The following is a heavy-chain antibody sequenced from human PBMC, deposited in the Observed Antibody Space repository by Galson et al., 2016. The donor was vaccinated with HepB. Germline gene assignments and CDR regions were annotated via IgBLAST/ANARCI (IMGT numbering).Heavy chain of an antibody. J-gene: IGHJ4*02. D-gene: IGHD3-16*02. CDR3: ARDDDYVWGTYRYMRTVPQYYFDY. V-gene: IGHV3-30-3*01. CDR1: GFTFSSYA. Sequence: SLRLSCAASGFTFSSYAMHWVRQAPGKGLEWVAVISFDGSNNFYAGSVKGRFTISRDNSKNTLYLQMNSLRAEDTAVYYCARDDDYVWGTYRYMRTVPQYYFDYWGQGTLVTVSS. CDR2: ISFDGSNN.